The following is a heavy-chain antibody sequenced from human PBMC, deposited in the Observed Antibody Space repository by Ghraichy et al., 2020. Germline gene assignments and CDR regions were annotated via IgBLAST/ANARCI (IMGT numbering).Heavy chain of an antibody. CDR1: GFTFSNAW. J-gene: IGHJ4*02. CDR2: IKSKTDGGTT. CDR3: TLMVRGVFLRRNQGDY. Sequence: GESLNISCAASGFTFSNAWMSWVRQAPGKGLEWVGRIKSKTDGGTTDYAAPMKGRFTISRDDSKNTLYLQMNSLKTEDTAVYYCTLMVRGVFLRRNQGDYWGQGTLVTVSS. D-gene: IGHD3-10*01. V-gene: IGHV3-15*01.